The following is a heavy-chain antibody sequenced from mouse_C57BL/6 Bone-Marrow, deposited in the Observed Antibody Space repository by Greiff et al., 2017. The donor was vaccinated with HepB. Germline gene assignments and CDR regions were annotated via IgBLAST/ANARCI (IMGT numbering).Heavy chain of an antibody. CDR2: LDPSDSYT. Sequence: VQLQQPGAELVMPGASVKLSCKASGYTFTSYWMHWVKQRPGQGLEWIGELDPSDSYTNYNQKFKGKSTLTVDKSSSTAYMQLSSLTSEDSAVYYCARENWDGRFAYWGQGTLVTVSA. CDR3: ARENWDGRFAY. D-gene: IGHD4-1*01. V-gene: IGHV1-69*01. CDR1: GYTFTSYW. J-gene: IGHJ3*01.